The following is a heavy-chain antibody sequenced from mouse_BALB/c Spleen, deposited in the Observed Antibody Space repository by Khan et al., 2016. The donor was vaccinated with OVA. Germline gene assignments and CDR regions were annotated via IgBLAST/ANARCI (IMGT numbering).Heavy chain of an antibody. J-gene: IGHJ4*01. CDR2: IFPGDGTT. Sequence: QVQLQQSGAEVVKSGASVKLSCKASGYTFTSYDLNWVRQRPEQGLEWIGWIFPGDGTTKYNEKFKGKATLTTDKSSSTASIQLSRLTSEDSAVYFYARRRGSMDYWGQGPSVTVSS. CDR3: ARRRGSMDY. V-gene: IGHV1-85*01. CDR1: GYTFTSYD.